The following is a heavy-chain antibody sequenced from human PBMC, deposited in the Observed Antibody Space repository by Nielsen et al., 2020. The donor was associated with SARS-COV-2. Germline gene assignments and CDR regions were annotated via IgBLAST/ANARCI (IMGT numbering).Heavy chain of an antibody. D-gene: IGHD6-19*01. CDR3: ARQPTSSGWYSGWYYGMDV. Sequence: SETLSLTCTVSGGSISSSSYYWGWIRQPPGKGLEWIGSIYYSGSTYYNPSLKSRVTISVDTSKNQFSLKLSSVTAADTAVYYCARQPTSSGWYSGWYYGMDVWGQGTMVTVSS. CDR2: IYYSGST. V-gene: IGHV4-39*01. J-gene: IGHJ6*02. CDR1: GGSISSSSYY.